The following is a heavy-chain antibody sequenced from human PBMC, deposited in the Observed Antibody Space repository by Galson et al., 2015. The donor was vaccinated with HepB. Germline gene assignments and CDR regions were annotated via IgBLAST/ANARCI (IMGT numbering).Heavy chain of an antibody. D-gene: IGHD4-17*01. CDR2: IIPIFGTA. Sequence: SVKVSCKASGGTFSSYAISWVRQAPGQGLEWMGGIIPIFGTANYAQKFQGRVTITADESTSTAYMELSSLRSEDTAVYYCARDAPASDGDYDYWGQGTLVTVSS. CDR3: ARDAPASDGDYDY. CDR1: GGTFSSYA. V-gene: IGHV1-69*13. J-gene: IGHJ4*02.